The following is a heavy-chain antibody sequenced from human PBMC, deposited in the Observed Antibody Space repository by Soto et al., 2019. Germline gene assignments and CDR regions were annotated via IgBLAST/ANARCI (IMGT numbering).Heavy chain of an antibody. CDR1: GFTFSSYG. V-gene: IGHV3-30*18. Sequence: GGSLRLSCAASGFTFSSYGTHWVRQAPGKGLEWVAVISYDGSNKYYADSVKGRFTISRDNSKNTLYLQMNSLRAEDTAVYYCAKEVFDPSRVEYYYDSSGYPETGTFDYWGQGTLVTVSS. J-gene: IGHJ4*02. D-gene: IGHD3-22*01. CDR2: ISYDGSNK. CDR3: AKEVFDPSRVEYYYDSSGYPETGTFDY.